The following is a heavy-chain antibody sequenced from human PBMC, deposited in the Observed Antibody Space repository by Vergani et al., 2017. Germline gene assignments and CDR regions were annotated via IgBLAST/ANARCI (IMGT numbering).Heavy chain of an antibody. D-gene: IGHD1-14*01. V-gene: IGHV3-33*01. CDR1: GFTFSSYG. J-gene: IGHJ6*02. CDR3: AGGRNRDYYYYGMDV. Sequence: QVQLVESGGGVVQPGRSLRLSCAASGFTFSSYGMHWVRQAPGTGLEWVAVIWYDGSNKYYADSVKGRFTISRDNSKNTLYLQMNSMRAEDTAVYYCAGGRNRDYYYYGMDVWGQGTTVTVSS. CDR2: IWYDGSNK.